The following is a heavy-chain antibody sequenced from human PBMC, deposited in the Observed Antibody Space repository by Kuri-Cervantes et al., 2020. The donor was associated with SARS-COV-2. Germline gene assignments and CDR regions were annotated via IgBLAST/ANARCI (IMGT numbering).Heavy chain of an antibody. CDR3: ARGEHYYDSSGYYSRDY. CDR2: IKQDGSEK. Sequence: GESLKISCAASGFTFSSYWMSWVRQAPGKGLEWVANIKQDGSEKYYVDSVKGRFTISRDNAKNSLYLQMNSLRAEDTAVYYCARGEHYYDSSGYYSRDYWGQGTLVTVSS. CDR1: GFTFSSYW. J-gene: IGHJ4*02. D-gene: IGHD3-22*01. V-gene: IGHV3-7*01.